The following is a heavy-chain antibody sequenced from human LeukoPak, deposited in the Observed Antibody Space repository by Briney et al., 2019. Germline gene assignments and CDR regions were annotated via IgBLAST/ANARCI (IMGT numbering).Heavy chain of an antibody. D-gene: IGHD3-10*01. J-gene: IGHJ5*02. CDR1: GFTFSDST. CDR3: ATRVRGGYNWFDP. CDR2: IYYSGST. V-gene: IGHV4-38-2*01. Sequence: GSLRLSCAASGFTFSDSTMHWVRQAPGKGLEWIGSIYYSGSTYYNPSLKSRVTISVDTSKNQFSLKLSSVTAADTAVYYCATRVRGGYNWFDPWGQGTLVTVSS.